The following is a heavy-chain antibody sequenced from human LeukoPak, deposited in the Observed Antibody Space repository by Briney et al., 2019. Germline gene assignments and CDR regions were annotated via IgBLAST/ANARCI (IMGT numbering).Heavy chain of an antibody. CDR3: ARTDIVATITPYYFDY. CDR1: GGSFSGYY. V-gene: IGHV4-34*01. D-gene: IGHD5-12*01. CDR2: INHSGST. Sequence: SETLSLTCAVYGGSFSGYYWSWIRQPPGKGLEWTGKINHSGSTNYNPSLKSRVTISVDTSKNQFSLKLSSVTAADTAVYYCARTDIVATITPYYFDYWGQGTLVTVSS. J-gene: IGHJ4*02.